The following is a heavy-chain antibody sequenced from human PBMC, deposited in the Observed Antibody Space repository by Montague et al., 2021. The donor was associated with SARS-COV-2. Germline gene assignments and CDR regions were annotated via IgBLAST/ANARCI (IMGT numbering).Heavy chain of an antibody. J-gene: IGHJ4*02. CDR3: ARDCDTAMKWCFDS. Sequence: SRRRSCAASGFTFSNYNMNWVRQAPGRGLEWVSSISSSSSYIYYADSVKVRFTISRDNAKNSLYLQMNSLRAEDTAVYYCARDCDTAMKWCFDSWGQGILVTVSS. CDR2: ISSSSSYI. V-gene: IGHV3-21*01. D-gene: IGHD5-18*01. CDR1: GFTFSNYN.